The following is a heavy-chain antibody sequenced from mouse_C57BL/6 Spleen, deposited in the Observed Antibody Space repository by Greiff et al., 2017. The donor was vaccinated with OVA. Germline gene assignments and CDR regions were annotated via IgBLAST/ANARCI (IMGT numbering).Heavy chain of an antibody. CDR3: ARLGYGSSFYAMDY. V-gene: IGHV1-82*01. CDR2: IYPGDGDT. J-gene: IGHJ4*01. Sequence: QVQLQHSGPELVKPGASVKISCKASGYAFSSSWMNWVKQRPGKGLEWIGRIYPGDGDTNYNGKFKGKATLTADKSSSTAYMQLSSLTSEDSAVYFCARLGYGSSFYAMDYWGQGTSVTVSS. CDR1: GYAFSSSW. D-gene: IGHD1-1*01.